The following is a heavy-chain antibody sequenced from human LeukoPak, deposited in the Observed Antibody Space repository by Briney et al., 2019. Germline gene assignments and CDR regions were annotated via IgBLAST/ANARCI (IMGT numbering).Heavy chain of an antibody. V-gene: IGHV3-23*01. CDR1: GFTFSTFA. Sequence: GGSLRLSCVASGFTFSTFAMSWVRQAPGKGLEWVSSIGNTETYYADSVKGRFTISRDNSKNTLYLHMNNLRAEDTARYYCAKDGQAFNSNWDYFDSWGQGTLVTVSS. D-gene: IGHD7-27*01. J-gene: IGHJ4*02. CDR2: IGNTET. CDR3: AKDGQAFNSNWDYFDS.